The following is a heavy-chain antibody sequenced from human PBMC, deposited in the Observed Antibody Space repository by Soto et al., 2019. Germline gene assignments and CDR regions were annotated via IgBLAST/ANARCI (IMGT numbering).Heavy chain of an antibody. CDR2: ISGSGGST. CDR3: AKEGQYYYGSGSYYNPWYYYGMDV. V-gene: IGHV3-23*01. Sequence: PGGSLRLSCAASGFTFSSYAMSWVRQAPGKGLEWVSAISGSGGSTYYADSVKGRFTISRDNSKNTLYLQMNSLRAEDTAVYYCAKEGQYYYGSGSYYNPWYYYGMDVWGQGTTVTVSS. CDR1: GFTFSSYA. D-gene: IGHD3-10*01. J-gene: IGHJ6*02.